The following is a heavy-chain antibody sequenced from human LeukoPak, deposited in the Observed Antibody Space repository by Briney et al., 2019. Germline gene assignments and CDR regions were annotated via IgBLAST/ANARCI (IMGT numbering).Heavy chain of an antibody. J-gene: IGHJ4*02. D-gene: IGHD3-10*01. V-gene: IGHV1-3*02. CDR2: SNAGNGNT. CDR1: GYTFTSYA. Sequence: ASVKVSCKASGYTFTSYAMHWVRQAPGQRLEWMGWSNAGNGNTKYSQEFQGRVTITRDTSASTAYMELSSLRSEDMAVYYCARGGSSYGSGSFFDYWGQGTLVTVSS. CDR3: ARGGSSYGSGSFFDY.